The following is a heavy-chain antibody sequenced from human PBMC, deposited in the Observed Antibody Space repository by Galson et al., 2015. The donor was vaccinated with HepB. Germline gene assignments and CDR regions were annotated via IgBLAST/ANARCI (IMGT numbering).Heavy chain of an antibody. CDR2: INPNSGGT. D-gene: IGHD6-13*01. CDR1: GYPFTGYY. CDR3: ASGAAGTYYYGMDV. V-gene: IGHV1-2*04. J-gene: IGHJ6*02. Sequence: SVTVSCKASGYPFTGYYMHWVRQAPGQGLEWMGWINPNSGGTTYAQRFQGWVTMTRDTSISTAYMELSRLRSDDTAVYYCASGAAGTYYYGMDVWGQGTTVTVSS.